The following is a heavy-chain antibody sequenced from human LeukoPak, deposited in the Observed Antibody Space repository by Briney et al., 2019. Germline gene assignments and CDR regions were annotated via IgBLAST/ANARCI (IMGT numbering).Heavy chain of an antibody. CDR2: INHSGST. Sequence: PSETLSLTCAVYGGSFSGYYWSWIRQPPGKGLEWIGEINHSGSTNYNPSLKSRVTISVDTSKNQFSLKLSSVTAADTAVYYCARGSFGVVIVPYYYYDMDVWGKGTTVTVSS. D-gene: IGHD3-3*01. V-gene: IGHV4-34*01. J-gene: IGHJ6*03. CDR1: GGSFSGYY. CDR3: ARGSFGVVIVPYYYYDMDV.